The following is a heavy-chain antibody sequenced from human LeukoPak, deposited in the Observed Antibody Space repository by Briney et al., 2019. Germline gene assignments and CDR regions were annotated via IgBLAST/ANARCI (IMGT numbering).Heavy chain of an antibody. D-gene: IGHD6-13*01. V-gene: IGHV4-39*01. CDR2: INHSGST. CDR1: GGSISSSSYY. Sequence: KPSETLSLTCTVSGGSISSSSYYWGWIRQPPGKGLEWIGEINHSGSTNYNPSLKSRVTISVDTSKNQFSLKLSSVTAADTAVYYCARHSGPTGYSSSWYYYFDYWGQGTLVTVSS. J-gene: IGHJ4*02. CDR3: ARHSGPTGYSSSWYYYFDY.